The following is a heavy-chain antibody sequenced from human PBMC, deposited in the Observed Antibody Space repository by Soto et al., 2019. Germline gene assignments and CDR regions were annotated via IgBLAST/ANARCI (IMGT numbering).Heavy chain of an antibody. CDR3: ARASSSSSAADY. J-gene: IGHJ4*02. V-gene: IGHV4-31*03. Sequence: QVQLQQSGPGLVKPSQTLSLTCNVSGESISSGGYYWSWIRHHPRKGLEWIGYIYDSESAYHNPSHKTRLTISPNTSKNHYATTLSSVTDADTAVYYCARASSSSSAADYWGQGTLVTVSS. CDR1: GESISSGGYY. CDR2: IYDSESA. D-gene: IGHD6-6*01.